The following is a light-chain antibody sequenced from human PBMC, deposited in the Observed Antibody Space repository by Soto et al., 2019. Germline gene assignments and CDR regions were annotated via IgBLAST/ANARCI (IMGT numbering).Light chain of an antibody. CDR2: GVT. CDR3: SSYTTAYFYV. Sequence: SVLTQPASVSGSPGQSITISCTGSNSDIGAYNYVSWYQQHPGKAPKLIIHGVTNRPSAVSHRFSGSKSDYTSSLTISGLQAEDDGDYYCSSYTTAYFYVFGTGTKVTVL. J-gene: IGLJ1*01. V-gene: IGLV2-14*01. CDR1: NSDIGAYNY.